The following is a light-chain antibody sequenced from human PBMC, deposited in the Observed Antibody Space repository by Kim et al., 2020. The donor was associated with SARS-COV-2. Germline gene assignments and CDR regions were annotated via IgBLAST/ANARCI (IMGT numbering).Light chain of an antibody. J-gene: IGKJ5*01. Sequence: EIVLTQSPATLSLSPGERATLSCRASQSVSSYLAWYQQKPGQAPRLLIFDASNRATGIPARFSGSGSGTDFTLTISGLEPEDFAVDYCQQRTNWPITFGQGTRLEIK. V-gene: IGKV3-11*01. CDR1: QSVSSY. CDR2: DAS. CDR3: QQRTNWPIT.